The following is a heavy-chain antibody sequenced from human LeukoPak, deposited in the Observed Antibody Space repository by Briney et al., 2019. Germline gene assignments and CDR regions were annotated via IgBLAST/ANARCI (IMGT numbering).Heavy chain of an antibody. J-gene: IGHJ4*02. CDR3: TKSGIAAAGSLVYFDY. CDR2: ISYDGSNK. CDR1: GFTFSSYG. V-gene: IGHV3-30*18. Sequence: PGRSLRLSCAASGFTFSSYGMHWVRQAPGKGLECVAVISYDGSNKYYADSVKGRFTISRDNSKNTLYLQMNSLRAEDTAVYYCTKSGIAAAGSLVYFDYWGQGTLVTAPS. D-gene: IGHD6-13*01.